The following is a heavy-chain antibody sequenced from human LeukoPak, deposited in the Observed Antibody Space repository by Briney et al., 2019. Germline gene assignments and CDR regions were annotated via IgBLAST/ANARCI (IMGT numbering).Heavy chain of an antibody. CDR2: MYSSGNT. D-gene: IGHD2-15*01. CDR3: ASTGYCSGGRCFTFDY. Sequence: PSETLSLTCTVSGDSISSYYWGWIRQPPGKGLEWIGSMYSSGNTYYNASLESRVTISVDTSQNQFSLKLTSVTAADTAVYYCASTGYCSGGRCFTFDYWGQGILVTISS. CDR1: GDSISSYY. J-gene: IGHJ4*02. V-gene: IGHV4-39*01.